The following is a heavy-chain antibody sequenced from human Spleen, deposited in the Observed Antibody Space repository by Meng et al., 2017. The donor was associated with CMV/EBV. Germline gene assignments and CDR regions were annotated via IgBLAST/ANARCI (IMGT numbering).Heavy chain of an antibody. CDR3: ARGINWYFDL. Sequence: SETLSLTCNVFGDSISGGGYCWTWIRQHPGKGLEWIGYLFYSGLTSSNPSLKSRLNISLDTSNNQFSLKLSSVTAADTAVYYCARGINWYFDLWGRGTLVTVSS. CDR2: LFYSGLT. D-gene: IGHD3-16*01. CDR1: GDSISGGGYC. V-gene: IGHV4-31*03. J-gene: IGHJ2*01.